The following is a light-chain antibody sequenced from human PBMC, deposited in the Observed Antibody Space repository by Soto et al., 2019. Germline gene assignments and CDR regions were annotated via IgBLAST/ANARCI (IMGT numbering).Light chain of an antibody. Sequence: AIQMTQSPSSLSASVGDRVTITCRASQGIRKDLGWYQVKPGKAPKVLIYGASNLQSGVPPRFSGSGSGTDFTLAISSLQPEDSATYYCLQDINYPWTFGQGTKVDIK. J-gene: IGKJ1*01. CDR1: QGIRKD. CDR3: LQDINYPWT. V-gene: IGKV1-6*01. CDR2: GAS.